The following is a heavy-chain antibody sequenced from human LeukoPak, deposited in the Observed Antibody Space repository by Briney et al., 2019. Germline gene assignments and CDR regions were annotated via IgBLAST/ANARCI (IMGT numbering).Heavy chain of an antibody. Sequence: KSGPALVKPTQTLTLTCTFSGFSLSTSGMCVSWIRQPPGKALEWLALIDWDDDKYYSTSLKTRLTISKDTSKNQVVLTMTNMDPVDTATYYCARNIVVVVADLYYYYGMDVWGQGTTVTVSS. CDR3: ARNIVVVVADLYYYYGMDV. CDR1: GFSLSTSGMC. D-gene: IGHD2-15*01. J-gene: IGHJ6*02. V-gene: IGHV2-70*01. CDR2: IDWDDDK.